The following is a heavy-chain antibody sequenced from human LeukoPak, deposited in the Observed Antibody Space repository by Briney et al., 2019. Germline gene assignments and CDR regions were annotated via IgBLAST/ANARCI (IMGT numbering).Heavy chain of an antibody. Sequence: NPSETLSLTCTVSGGSISSSSYYWGWIRQPPGKGLEWIGSIYYSGSTYYNPSLKSRVTISVDKSKNQFSLKLSSVTAADTAVYYCARDELVVPVLDTSYRAGMDVWGQGTTVTVSS. J-gene: IGHJ6*02. D-gene: IGHD2-2*01. CDR2: IYYSGST. V-gene: IGHV4-39*07. CDR1: GGSISSSSYY. CDR3: ARDELVVPVLDTSYRAGMDV.